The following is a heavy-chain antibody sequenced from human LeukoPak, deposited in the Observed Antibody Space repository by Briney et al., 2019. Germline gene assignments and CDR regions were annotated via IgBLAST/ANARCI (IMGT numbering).Heavy chain of an antibody. J-gene: IGHJ4*02. V-gene: IGHV3-48*03. CDR3: ASGISSSWYGEGGY. CDR2: ISDTGSTI. Sequence: GGSLRLSCAASGFTFSSYELNWVRQAPGKGLEWVSYISDTGSTIYYADSVEGRFTISRDNAKNSLYLQMNSLRAEDTAVYYCASGISSSWYGEGGYWGQGTLVTVSS. CDR1: GFTFSSYE. D-gene: IGHD6-13*01.